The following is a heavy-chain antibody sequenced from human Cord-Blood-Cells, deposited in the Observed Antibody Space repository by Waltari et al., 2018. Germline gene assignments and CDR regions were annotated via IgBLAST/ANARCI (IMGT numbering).Heavy chain of an antibody. CDR2: INHSGST. CDR1: GGSFSGYY. J-gene: IGHJ6*02. D-gene: IGHD3-9*01. CDR3: ARDGLRYNYYYYYGMDV. Sequence: QVQLQQWGAGLLKPSETLSLTCAVYGGSFSGYYWSWIRQPPGKGLEWIGEINHSGSTNYNPSLKSRVTISVDTSKNQFSLKRSSVTAADTAVYYCARDGLRYNYYYYYGMDVWGQGTTVTVSS. V-gene: IGHV4-34*01.